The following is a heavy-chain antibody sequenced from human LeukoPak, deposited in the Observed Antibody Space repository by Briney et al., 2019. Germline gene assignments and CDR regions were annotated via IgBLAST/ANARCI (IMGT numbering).Heavy chain of an antibody. CDR2: VNPNSGGT. J-gene: IGHJ6*02. D-gene: IGHD5-12*01. CDR1: GYTFTGCY. Sequence: ASVKVSCKASGYTFTGCYMHWVRQAPGQGLEWMGWVNPNSGGTNYAQKFQGWVTMARDTSISTAYMELSRLRSDDTAVYYCARDGGWINLYYGMDVWGQGTTVTVSS. CDR3: ARDGGWINLYYGMDV. V-gene: IGHV1-2*04.